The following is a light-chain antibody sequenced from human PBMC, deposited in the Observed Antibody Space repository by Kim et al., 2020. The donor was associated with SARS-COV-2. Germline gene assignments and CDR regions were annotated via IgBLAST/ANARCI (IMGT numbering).Light chain of an antibody. V-gene: IGKV1-5*03. Sequence: ASVGERVTFSGRASQSIRTYLAWYQQKPGKEPKVLIYRASSLESGVPSRFSGSGSGTEFTLTISSLQPDDFATYYCQQYSFSPITFGPGTRLEIK. CDR2: RAS. CDR1: QSIRTY. CDR3: QQYSFSPIT. J-gene: IGKJ5*01.